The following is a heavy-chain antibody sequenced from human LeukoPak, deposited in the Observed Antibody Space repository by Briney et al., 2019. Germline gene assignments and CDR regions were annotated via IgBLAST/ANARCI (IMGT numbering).Heavy chain of an antibody. J-gene: IGHJ4*02. CDR1: GGSFSGYY. D-gene: IGHD6-19*01. Sequence: SETLSVTCAVDGGSFSGYYWSWIRQPPGKGLEWIGEINHSGSTNYNPSLKSRVTISVDTSKNQFSLKLSSVTAADTAVYYCARSEYSSGWYSSWGQGTLVTVSS. CDR2: INHSGST. V-gene: IGHV4-34*01. CDR3: ARSEYSSGWYSS.